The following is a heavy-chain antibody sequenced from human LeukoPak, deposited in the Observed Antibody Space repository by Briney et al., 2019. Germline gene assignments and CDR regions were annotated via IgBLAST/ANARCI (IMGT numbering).Heavy chain of an antibody. J-gene: IGHJ4*02. CDR3: ATTPRAMTTVTTGC. V-gene: IGHV3-21*01. D-gene: IGHD4-17*01. CDR2: ISSSSSYI. Sequence: GGSLRLSCAASGFTFSSYSMNWVRQAPGKGLEWVSSISSSSSYIYYADSVKGRFTISRDNAKNSLYLQMNSLRAEDTAVYYCATTPRAMTTVTTGCWGQGTLVTVSS. CDR1: GFTFSSYS.